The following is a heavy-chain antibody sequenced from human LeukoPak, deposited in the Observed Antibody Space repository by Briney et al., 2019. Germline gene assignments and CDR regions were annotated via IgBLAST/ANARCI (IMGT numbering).Heavy chain of an antibody. D-gene: IGHD3-3*02. CDR1: GFTVSSNY. J-gene: IGHJ6*03. Sequence: PGGSLRLSCAASGFTVSSNYMSWVRQAPGKGLEWVSVIYSGGSTYYADSVKGRFTISRDNSKNTLYLQMNSLRAEDTAVYYCARVHFWSGYYTYYYYYMDVWGKGTTVTVSS. V-gene: IGHV3-53*05. CDR3: ARVHFWSGYYTYYYYYMDV. CDR2: IYSGGST.